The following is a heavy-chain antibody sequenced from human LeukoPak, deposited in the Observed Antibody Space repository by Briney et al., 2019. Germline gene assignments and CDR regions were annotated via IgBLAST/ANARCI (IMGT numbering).Heavy chain of an antibody. V-gene: IGHV3-30*18. J-gene: IGHJ4*02. CDR3: AKDRRYYDSTGYYWYFDY. D-gene: IGHD3-22*01. CDR2: ISEDESDK. CDR1: GFTFRKYG. Sequence: GGSLRLSCAASGFTFRKYGIHWVHQAPGKGLEWVAVISEDESDKQYADSVKGRFTISRDNSKNTVYLQMNSLRAEDTAVYYCAKDRRYYDSTGYYWYFDYWGQGTLVTVSS.